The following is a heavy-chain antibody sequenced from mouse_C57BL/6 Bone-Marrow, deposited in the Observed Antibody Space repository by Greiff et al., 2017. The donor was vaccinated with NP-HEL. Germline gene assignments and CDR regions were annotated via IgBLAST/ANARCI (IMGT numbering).Heavy chain of an antibody. CDR1: GYTFTSYG. Sequence: QVQLQQSGAELARPGASVKLSCKASGYTFTSYGISWVKQRTGQGLEWIGEIYPRSGNTYYNEKFKGKATLTADNSSSTAYMELRSLTSEDSAVYFCARYPYYYGSSPYAMDYWGQGTSVTVSS. D-gene: IGHD1-1*01. V-gene: IGHV1-81*01. J-gene: IGHJ4*01. CDR2: IYPRSGNT. CDR3: ARYPYYYGSSPYAMDY.